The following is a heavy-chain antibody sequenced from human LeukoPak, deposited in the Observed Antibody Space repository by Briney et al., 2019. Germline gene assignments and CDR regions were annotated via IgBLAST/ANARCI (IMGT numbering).Heavy chain of an antibody. V-gene: IGHV1-2*02. CDR1: GYTFTGYY. Sequence: GASVKVSCKASGYTFTGYYMHWVRQAPGQGLEWMGWINPNSGGTNYAQKFQGRVTMTRDTSISTAYMELSRLRSDDTAVYYCARVGSGWYGGGFDPWGQGTLVTVSS. J-gene: IGHJ5*02. CDR3: ARVGSGWYGGGFDP. D-gene: IGHD6-19*01. CDR2: INPNSGGT.